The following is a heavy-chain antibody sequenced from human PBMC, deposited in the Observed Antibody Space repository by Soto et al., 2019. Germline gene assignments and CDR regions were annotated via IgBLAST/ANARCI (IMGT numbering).Heavy chain of an antibody. J-gene: IGHJ6*02. CDR3: ARGGDSYYYYGMDV. V-gene: IGHV1-8*01. CDR2: MNPNSGNT. CDR1: GYTSTSYD. D-gene: IGHD4-17*01. Sequence: ASVKVSCKASGYTSTSYDINWVRQATGQGLEWMGWMNPNSGNTGYAQKFQGRVTMTRNTSISTAYMELSSLRSEDTAVYYCARGGDSYYYYGMDVWGQGTTVTVSS.